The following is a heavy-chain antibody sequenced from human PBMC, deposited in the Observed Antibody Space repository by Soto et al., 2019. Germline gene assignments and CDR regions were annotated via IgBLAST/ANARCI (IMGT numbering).Heavy chain of an antibody. D-gene: IGHD2-2*01. J-gene: IGHJ5*02. CDR3: AKDRVIQLLPIWPDP. CDR1: GFTISTA. V-gene: IGHV3-30*18. Sequence: PPGGSLRLSCAASGFTISTAMTRVRQAPGKGLEWVAVISYDGSNKYYADSVKGRFTISRDNSKNTLYLQVDRLTVDDTAVYYCAKDRVIQLLPIWPDPWGQGTLVTVSS. CDR2: ISYDGSNK.